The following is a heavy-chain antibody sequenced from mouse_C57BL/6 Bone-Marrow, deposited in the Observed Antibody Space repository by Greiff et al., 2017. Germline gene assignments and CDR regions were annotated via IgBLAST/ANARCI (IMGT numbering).Heavy chain of an antibody. V-gene: IGHV14-4*01. J-gene: IGHJ2*01. D-gene: IGHD1-1*01. CDR3: TTGRITTVVAMDFDD. Sequence: VQLKESGAELVRPGASVKLSCTASGFTIKDDYMHWVKQRPEQGLEWIGWIDPENGDTEYASKFPGKATITADTSSNTAYLQLSSLTSEDTAVYYCTTGRITTVVAMDFDDWGQGTTRTASS. CDR2: IDPENGDT. CDR1: GFTIKDDY.